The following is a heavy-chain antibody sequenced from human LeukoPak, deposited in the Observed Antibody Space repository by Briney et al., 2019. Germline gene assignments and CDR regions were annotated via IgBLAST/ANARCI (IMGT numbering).Heavy chain of an antibody. V-gene: IGHV3-74*01. D-gene: IGHD4-17*01. CDR3: ARGLRGNYGMDV. J-gene: IGHJ6*02. CDR2: IKYDGSST. CDR1: GFTFNDYW. Sequence: GGSLRLSCVASGFTFNDYWMHWVRQAPGKGLVGVSRIKYDGSSTNSADSVKGRFTISRDDAKNTLYLQMNSLRVEDTAVYYCARGLRGNYGMDVWGQGTTVTVSS.